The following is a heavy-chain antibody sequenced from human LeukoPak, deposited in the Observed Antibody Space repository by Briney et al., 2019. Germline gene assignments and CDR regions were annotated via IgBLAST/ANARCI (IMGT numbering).Heavy chain of an antibody. Sequence: PSETLSLTCTVSGGSISSSSYYWGWIRQPPGKGLEWIGSIYYSGSTYYNPSLKSRVTISVDTSKNQFSLKLSSVTAADTAVYYCARERATTVSIGYWGQGTLVTVSS. D-gene: IGHD4-17*01. V-gene: IGHV4-39*02. J-gene: IGHJ4*02. CDR3: ARERATTVSIGY. CDR1: GGSISSSSYY. CDR2: IYYSGST.